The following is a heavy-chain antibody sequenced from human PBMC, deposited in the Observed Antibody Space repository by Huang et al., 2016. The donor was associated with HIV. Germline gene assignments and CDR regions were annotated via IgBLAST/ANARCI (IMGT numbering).Heavy chain of an antibody. CDR1: GYGFSSYW. CDR2: IYPRDSEP. D-gene: IGHD5-18*01. V-gene: IGHV5-51*01. J-gene: IGHJ4*02. CDR3: ARQVDGFRSHFDF. Sequence: EVLLVQSGAELKEPGESLKISCKASGYGFSSYWIGWVRQKPGKGLEWMVVIYPRDSEPKYSPSFDGQVPISADKSTRTAYLQWESLKAPDTAIYFCARQVDGFRSHFDFWGQGTLVSVSS.